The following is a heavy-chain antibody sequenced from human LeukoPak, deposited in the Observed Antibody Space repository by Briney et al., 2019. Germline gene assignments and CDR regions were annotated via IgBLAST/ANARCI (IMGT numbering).Heavy chain of an antibody. Sequence: PGGSLRLSCVASGFTFSSYAMHWVRQAPGKGLEWVAVISYDGSNKYYADSVKGRFTISRDNSKDTLYLQMNSLRAEDTAVYYCARDRLGYCSGGSCHPLDYWGQGTLVTVSS. CDR1: GFTFSSYA. D-gene: IGHD2-15*01. CDR2: ISYDGSNK. CDR3: ARDRLGYCSGGSCHPLDY. V-gene: IGHV3-30-3*01. J-gene: IGHJ4*02.